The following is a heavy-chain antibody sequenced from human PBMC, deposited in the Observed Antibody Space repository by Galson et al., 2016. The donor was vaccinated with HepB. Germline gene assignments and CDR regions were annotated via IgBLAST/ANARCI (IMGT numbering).Heavy chain of an antibody. D-gene: IGHD5-24*01. Sequence: LSLTCTVSGDSMDTYYWSWIRQSPGKELEWVSYIYSTGSSNYNPSLKSRAIMSLDTSKNQFSLELTSLTAVDTAVYYCSRPRERQAYNLDAFDIWGQGTMVTVSS. J-gene: IGHJ3*02. V-gene: IGHV4-59*08. CDR1: GDSMDTYY. CDR2: IYSTGSS. CDR3: SRPRERQAYNLDAFDI.